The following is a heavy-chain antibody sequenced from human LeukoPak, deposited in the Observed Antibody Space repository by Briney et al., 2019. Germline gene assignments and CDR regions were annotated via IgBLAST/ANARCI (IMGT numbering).Heavy chain of an antibody. Sequence: GASVKVSCKASGYTFTGYYMHWVRQAPGQGLEWMGWINPNSGGTNYAQKFQGRVTMTRDTSISAAYMELSRLRSDDTAVYYCARDSCYGGNSIDYWGQGTLVTVSS. CDR2: INPNSGGT. J-gene: IGHJ4*02. CDR3: ARDSCYGGNSIDY. V-gene: IGHV1-2*02. CDR1: GYTFTGYY. D-gene: IGHD4-23*01.